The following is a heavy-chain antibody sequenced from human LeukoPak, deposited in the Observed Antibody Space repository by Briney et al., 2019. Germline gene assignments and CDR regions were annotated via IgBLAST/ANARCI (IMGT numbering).Heavy chain of an antibody. V-gene: IGHV3-23*01. Sequence: PGGSLRLSCAASGFTFSSYAMHWVRQAPGKGLQWVSTISSTGGDTYYADFVKGRFTISRDNPRNTLYLQMNNLRAEDTALYYCASRASANYASGSPTWGQGTLVTVSS. CDR1: GFTFSSYA. D-gene: IGHD3-10*01. CDR2: ISSTGGDT. J-gene: IGHJ5*02. CDR3: ASRASANYASGSPT.